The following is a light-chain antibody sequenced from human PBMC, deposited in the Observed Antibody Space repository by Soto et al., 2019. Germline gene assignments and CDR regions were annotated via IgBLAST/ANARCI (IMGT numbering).Light chain of an antibody. V-gene: IGKV3-15*01. J-gene: IGKJ1*01. CDR3: QQYNNWPPWT. Sequence: EIVMTQSPATLSVSPGERATLSCRASQTVSSNLAWYQQKPGQAPRLLIYDASTRATGIPVRFRGSGSGTEFTLTISSLQSEDSAVYYCQQYNNWPPWTFGQGTKV. CDR1: QTVSSN. CDR2: DAS.